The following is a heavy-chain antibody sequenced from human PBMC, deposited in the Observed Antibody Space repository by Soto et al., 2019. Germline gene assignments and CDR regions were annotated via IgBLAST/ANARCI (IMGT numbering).Heavy chain of an antibody. D-gene: IGHD6-19*01. CDR2: ISYDGSNK. CDR3: SRGGEAVAGTIKPPQLDY. CDR1: GFTFSSYA. Sequence: QVQLVESGGGVVQPGRSLRLSCAASGFTFSSYAMHWVRQAPGKGLEWVAVISYDGSNKYYADSVKGRFTISRDNSKNTLYLQMHSLRAGDTDVYYCSRGGEAVAGTIKPPQLDYWGQGTLVTVSS. V-gene: IGHV3-30-3*01. J-gene: IGHJ4*02.